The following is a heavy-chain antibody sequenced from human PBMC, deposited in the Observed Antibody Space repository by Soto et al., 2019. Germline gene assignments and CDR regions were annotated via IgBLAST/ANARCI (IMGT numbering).Heavy chain of an antibody. CDR1: GYSISSGYY. CDR3: ARVGGYGMDV. CDR2: IYHSGST. J-gene: IGHJ6*02. D-gene: IGHD3-10*01. Sequence: SETLSLTCAVSGYSISSGYYWGWIRQPPGKGLEWIGSIYHSGSTYYNPSLKSRVTISVDTSKNQFSMKLSSVTAADTAVYYCARVGGYGMDVWGQGTTVTVSS. V-gene: IGHV4-38-2*01.